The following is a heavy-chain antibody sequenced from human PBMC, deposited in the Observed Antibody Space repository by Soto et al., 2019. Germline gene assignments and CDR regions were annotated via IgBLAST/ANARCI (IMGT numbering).Heavy chain of an antibody. CDR3: ARDTYYDILTGPTDYGMDV. V-gene: IGHV4-4*07. J-gene: IGHJ6*02. D-gene: IGHD3-9*01. CDR1: GGSISSYY. Sequence: SETLSLTCTVSGGSISSYYWSWIRQPAGKGLEWIGRIYTSGSTNYNPSLKSRVTMSVDTSKNQFSLKLSSVTAADTAVYYCARDTYYDILTGPTDYGMDVWGQGTTVTSP. CDR2: IYTSGST.